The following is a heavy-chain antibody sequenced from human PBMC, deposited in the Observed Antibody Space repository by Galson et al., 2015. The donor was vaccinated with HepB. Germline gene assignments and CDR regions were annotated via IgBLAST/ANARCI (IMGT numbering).Heavy chain of an antibody. V-gene: IGHV5-51*01. Sequence: QSGAEVKKPGESLKISCQASGYSFTSYWIGWLRQMPGKGLEWMGVIYPTNSDTRYSPSFQGQVTISADNSITTAYLQWSSLKASDTAMYYCARRFSAGYFDYWGRGILLTVSS. CDR2: IYPTNSDT. J-gene: IGHJ4*02. CDR1: GYSFTSYW. D-gene: IGHD2-15*01. CDR3: ARRFSAGYFDY.